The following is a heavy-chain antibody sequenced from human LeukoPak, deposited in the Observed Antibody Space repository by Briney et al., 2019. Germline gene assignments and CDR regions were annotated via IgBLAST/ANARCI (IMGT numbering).Heavy chain of an antibody. CDR3: ARVGPSMVRGTGLDY. Sequence: GASVKVSCKASGYTFTGYYMHWVRQAPGQGLEWMGWINPNSGGTNYAQKFQGRVTMTRDTSISTAYMELSRLRSDDTAVYYCARVGPSMVRGTGLDYWGQGTLVTVSS. D-gene: IGHD3-10*01. CDR2: INPNSGGT. J-gene: IGHJ4*02. CDR1: GYTFTGYY. V-gene: IGHV1-2*02.